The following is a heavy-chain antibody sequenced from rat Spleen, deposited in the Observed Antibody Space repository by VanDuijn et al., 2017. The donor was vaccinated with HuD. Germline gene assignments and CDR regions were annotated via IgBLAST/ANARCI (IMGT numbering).Heavy chain of an antibody. CDR1: GFTFSDYN. CDR3: ARHYGGYSEYVMDA. Sequence: EVQLVESGGGLVQPERSLKLSCAASGFTFSDYNMAWVRPAPKKGLEWFATINYDGCRTYYRDSVKGRFTISRDNAKSTLSLQMNILRSEDTATYYCARHYGGYSEYVMDAWGQGASVTVSS. D-gene: IGHD1-11*01. CDR2: INYDGCRT. V-gene: IGHV5S10*01. J-gene: IGHJ4*01.